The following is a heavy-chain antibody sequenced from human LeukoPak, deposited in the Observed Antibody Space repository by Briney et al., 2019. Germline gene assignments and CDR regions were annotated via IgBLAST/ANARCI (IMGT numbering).Heavy chain of an antibody. CDR3: ARDKSGSFDY. V-gene: IGHV4-39*07. CDR2: IYYSGST. J-gene: IGHJ4*02. CDR1: GGSISSYY. D-gene: IGHD1-26*01. Sequence: SETLSLTCTVFGGSISSYYWGWIRQPPGKGLEWIGSIYYSGSTYYNPSFKSRVTISVDTSKNQFSLKLSSVTAADTAVYYCARDKSGSFDYWGQGTLVTVSS.